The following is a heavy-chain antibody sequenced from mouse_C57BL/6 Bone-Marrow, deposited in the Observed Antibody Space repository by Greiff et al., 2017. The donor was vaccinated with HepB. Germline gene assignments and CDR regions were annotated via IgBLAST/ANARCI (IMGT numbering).Heavy chain of an antibody. Sequence: VQLQQPGAELVKPGASVKMSCKASGYTFTSYWITWVKQRPGQGLEWIGDIYPGSGSTNYNEKFKSKATLTVDTSSSTAYMQLSSLTSEDSAVYYCARGWTALVAMDYWGQGTSVTVSS. D-gene: IGHD3-2*01. J-gene: IGHJ4*01. V-gene: IGHV1-55*01. CDR2: IYPGSGST. CDR3: ARGWTALVAMDY. CDR1: GYTFTSYW.